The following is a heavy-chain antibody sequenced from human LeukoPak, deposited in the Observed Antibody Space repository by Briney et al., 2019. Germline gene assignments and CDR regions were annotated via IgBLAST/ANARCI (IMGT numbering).Heavy chain of an antibody. CDR2: INPNSGGT. CDR3: ASYSGSYFYYYGMDV. D-gene: IGHD1-26*01. V-gene: IGHV1-2*02. J-gene: IGHJ6*02. CDR1: GYTFTTYE. Sequence: ASVKVSCKASGYTFTTYEINWVRQAPGQGLEWMGWINPNSGGTNYAQKFQGRVTMTRDTSISTAYMELSRLRSDDTAVYYCASYSGSYFYYYGMDVWGQGTTVTVSS.